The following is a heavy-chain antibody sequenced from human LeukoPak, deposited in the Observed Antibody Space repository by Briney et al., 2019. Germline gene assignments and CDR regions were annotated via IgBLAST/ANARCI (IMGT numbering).Heavy chain of an antibody. CDR1: GFAFRSHA. Sequence: GGSLRLSCAASGFAFRSHAMTWVRQAPGKGLEWVSGIGSGSGGKTYYADSVKGRFSISRDNSGDTLNLQMNSLRAEDTAIYYCVQSTAWYKSSWYLIHWGQGILVTVSS. J-gene: IGHJ4*02. CDR2: IGSGSGGKT. V-gene: IGHV3-23*01. D-gene: IGHD6-13*01. CDR3: VQSTAWYKSSWYLIH.